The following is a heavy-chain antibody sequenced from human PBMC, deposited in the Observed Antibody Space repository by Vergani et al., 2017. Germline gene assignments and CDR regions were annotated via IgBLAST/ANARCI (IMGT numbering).Heavy chain of an antibody. CDR3: ATKSCGTPGCQIGYFRE. CDR1: GFTSSYYG. Sequence: VQLLESGGGLVQPGRSLRLSCVVSGFTSSYYGMHWVRQAPGKGLEWVAVISYDGTQKYYADSVKGRFTISRDNSKSTLYLQMNSLRTEDTAVYYCATKSCGTPGCQIGYFREWVQGTLVTVSS. CDR2: ISYDGTQK. V-gene: IGHV3-30*03. D-gene: IGHD1-1*01. J-gene: IGHJ1*01.